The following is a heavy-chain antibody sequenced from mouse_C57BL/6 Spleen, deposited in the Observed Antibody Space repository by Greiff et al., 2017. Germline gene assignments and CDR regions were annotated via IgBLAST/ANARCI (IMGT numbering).Heavy chain of an antibody. V-gene: IGHV1-64*01. Sequence: QVQLQQPGAELVKPGASVKLSCKASGYTFTSYWMHWVKQRPGQGLEWIGMIHPNSGSTNYNEKFKSKATLTVDKSSRTAYMQLSSLTSEDSAVYYCAVSLSTTVVALDYWGQGTTLTVSS. CDR3: AVSLSTTVVALDY. J-gene: IGHJ2*01. CDR1: GYTFTSYW. CDR2: IHPNSGST. D-gene: IGHD1-1*01.